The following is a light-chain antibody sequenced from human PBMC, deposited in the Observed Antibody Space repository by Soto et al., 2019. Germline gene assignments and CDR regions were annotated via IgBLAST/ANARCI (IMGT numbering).Light chain of an antibody. CDR2: EAT. J-gene: IGLJ2*01. V-gene: IGLV2-14*01. Sequence: QSALTQPASVSGSPGQSITISCTGTSSDVGGYIYVSWYQHHPGKAPKLIIYEATNRPSGVSNRFSGSRSENTASLTISGLQAEDEDIYYCSSYSTPTQGVFFGGGTKLTVL. CDR1: SSDVGGYIY. CDR3: SSYSTPTQGVF.